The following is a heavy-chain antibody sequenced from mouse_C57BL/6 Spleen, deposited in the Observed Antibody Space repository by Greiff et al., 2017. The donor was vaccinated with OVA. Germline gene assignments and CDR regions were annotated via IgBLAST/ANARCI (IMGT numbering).Heavy chain of an antibody. CDR3: ARPSLGHWYFDV. CDR2: INPNNGGT. V-gene: IGHV1-26*01. CDR1: GYTFTDYY. Sequence: EVQLQQSGPELVKPGASVKISCKASGYTFTDYYMNWVKQSHGKSLEWIGDINPNNGGTSYNQKFKGKATLTVDKSSSTAYMELRSLTSEDSAVYYCARPSLGHWYFDVWGTGTTVTVSS. J-gene: IGHJ1*03. D-gene: IGHD4-1*01.